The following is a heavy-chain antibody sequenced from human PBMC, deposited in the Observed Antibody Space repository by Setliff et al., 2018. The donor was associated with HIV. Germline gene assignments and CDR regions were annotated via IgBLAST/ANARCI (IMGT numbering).Heavy chain of an antibody. V-gene: IGHV1-18*01. Sequence: GASVKVSCKASGGTFSSYGIYWVRQAPGQGLEWMGWISNYNGNTNYAQKFHGRVTMTTDTSTRTAYMEMRGLTYEDTDVYYCARASGGNSVENGFDIWGQGTMVTVSS. D-gene: IGHD1-26*01. CDR1: GGTFSSYG. J-gene: IGHJ3*02. CDR2: ISNYNGNT. CDR3: ARASGGNSVENGFDI.